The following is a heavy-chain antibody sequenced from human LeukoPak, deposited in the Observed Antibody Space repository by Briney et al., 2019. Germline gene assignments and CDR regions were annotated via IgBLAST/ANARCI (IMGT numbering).Heavy chain of an antibody. CDR3: ARGGYSGYDPIDY. D-gene: IGHD5-12*01. Sequence: SQTLSLTCEVSGGSISSGGYSWSWIRQPPGKGLEWIGYISHSGSTYYNPSLKSRVTISVDRSKNQFSLKLSSVTAADTAMYYCARGGYSGYDPIDYWGQGTLVTVSS. V-gene: IGHV4-30-2*01. CDR2: ISHSGST. CDR1: GGSISSGGYS. J-gene: IGHJ4*02.